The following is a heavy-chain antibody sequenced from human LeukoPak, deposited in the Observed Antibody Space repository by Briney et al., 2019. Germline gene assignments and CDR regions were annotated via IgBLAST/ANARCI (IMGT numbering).Heavy chain of an antibody. CDR1: GFTFSSYE. CDR3: ARDSRMVRGFDY. J-gene: IGHJ4*02. CDR2: ISSSGSTI. V-gene: IGHV3-48*03. Sequence: GGSLRLSCAASGFTFSSYEMNWVRQAPGKGLEWVSYISSSGSTIYYADSVKGRFTISRDNAKNSLYLQMNSLRAEDTAVYYCARDSRMVRGFDYWGQGALVAVSS. D-gene: IGHD3-10*01.